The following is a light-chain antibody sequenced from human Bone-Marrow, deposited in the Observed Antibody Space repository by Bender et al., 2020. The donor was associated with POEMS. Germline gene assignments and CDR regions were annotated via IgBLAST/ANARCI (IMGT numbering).Light chain of an antibody. CDR2: EVY. CDR3: QSYDTSLYVV. V-gene: IGLV2-14*02. Sequence: QSALTQPASVSGSPGQSITISCIGTSSDVGMHNHVSWYQHHPDKAPKVIIYEVYNRPSGVSNRFTGSKSGNTASLAITGLQAEDEADYYCQSYDTSLYVVFGGGTKLTVL. J-gene: IGLJ2*01. CDR1: SSDVGMHNH.